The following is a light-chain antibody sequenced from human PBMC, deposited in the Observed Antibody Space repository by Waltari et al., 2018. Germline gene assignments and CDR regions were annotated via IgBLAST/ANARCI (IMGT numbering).Light chain of an antibody. V-gene: IGLV2-14*01. CDR2: EVS. CDR1: SSDVGGYNY. Sequence: QSALTQPASVSGSPGQSITISCTGTSSDVGGYNYVSWYQQHPGKAPKLMIYEVSHRPSGVSHRFSASKSGNTASLSISGLQAEDEADYYCTSYRSGSTPFVFGTGTKVTVL. CDR3: TSYRSGSTPFV. J-gene: IGLJ1*01.